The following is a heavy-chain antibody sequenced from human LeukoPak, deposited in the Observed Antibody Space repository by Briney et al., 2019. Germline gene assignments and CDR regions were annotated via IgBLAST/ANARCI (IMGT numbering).Heavy chain of an antibody. CDR3: ARGPSGYHNT. CDR1: GFTLSSYG. Sequence: GGSLRLSCVTSGFTLSSYGMHWVRQVPGKGLEWVAVISYDAKSSYHVDSVKGRFTISRDNSKNTLYLQMNSLRAEDTAVYYCARGPSGYHNTGGQGTLVTVSS. J-gene: IGHJ4*02. CDR2: ISYDAKSS. D-gene: IGHD5-12*01. V-gene: IGHV3-30*03.